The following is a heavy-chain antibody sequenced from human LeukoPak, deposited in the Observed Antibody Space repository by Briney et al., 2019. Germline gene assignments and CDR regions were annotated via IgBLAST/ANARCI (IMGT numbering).Heavy chain of an antibody. CDR1: GFTFSSYS. V-gene: IGHV3-21*01. CDR2: ISSSSSYI. Sequence: GGSLRLSCAASGFTFSSYSMNWVRQAPGKGLEWVSSISSSSSYIYYADSVKGRFTISRDNAKNSLYLQMNSLRAEDTAVYYCARITDFWSGYYPSPFDYWGQGTLVTVSS. CDR3: ARITDFWSGYYPSPFDY. J-gene: IGHJ4*02. D-gene: IGHD3-3*01.